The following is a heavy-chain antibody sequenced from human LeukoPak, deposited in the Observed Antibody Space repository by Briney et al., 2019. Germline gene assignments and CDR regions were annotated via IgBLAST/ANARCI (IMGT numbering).Heavy chain of an antibody. J-gene: IGHJ4*02. CDR1: GFTFSSYG. CDR2: ISYDGSNK. CDR3: ARGSGSSSYFDC. D-gene: IGHD1-26*01. Sequence: PGGYLRLSCAAAGFTFSSYGMHWVRQARGKGLEWVAFISYDGSNKYDADSVKGRFTISRDNSKNTLYLQMNSLRAEDTAVYYCARGSGSSSYFDCWGQGTLVTVSS. V-gene: IGHV3-30-3*01.